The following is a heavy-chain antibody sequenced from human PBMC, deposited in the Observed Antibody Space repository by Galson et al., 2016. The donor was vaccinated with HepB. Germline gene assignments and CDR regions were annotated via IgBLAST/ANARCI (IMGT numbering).Heavy chain of an antibody. CDR3: AKDRGYEPPYYKDV. CDR1: GFTFSSYA. Sequence: SLRLSCAASGFTFSSYAMSWVRQAPGKGLEWVSTMSRTSGRTYYEDSVKGRFTISRDNSKNTVALQMNSLRVEDTAVYYCAKDRGYEPPYYKDVWGTGTTVTVFS. D-gene: IGHD6-13*01. CDR2: MSRTSGRT. J-gene: IGHJ6*03. V-gene: IGHV3-23*01.